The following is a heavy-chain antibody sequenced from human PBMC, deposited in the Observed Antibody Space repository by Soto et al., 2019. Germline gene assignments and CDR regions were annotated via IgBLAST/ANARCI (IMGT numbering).Heavy chain of an antibody. CDR2: IRSDRSYI. Sequence: PGGSLRLSXAASEFTFSSYSMNWVRQAPGKGLEWVSSIRSDRSYIYYADSVKGRFTISRDNAKNSLYLQMNSLRPEDTAVYYCARKGYGDYGGMDVWGQGTTVTVSS. CDR3: ARKGYGDYGGMDV. D-gene: IGHD4-17*01. J-gene: IGHJ6*02. V-gene: IGHV3-21*01. CDR1: EFTFSSYS.